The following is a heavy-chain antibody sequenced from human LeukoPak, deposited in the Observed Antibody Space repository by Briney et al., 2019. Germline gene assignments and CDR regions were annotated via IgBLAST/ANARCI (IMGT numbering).Heavy chain of an antibody. CDR3: ASSHDSSGDD. CDR2: IKYDGTHK. V-gene: IGHV3-7*01. D-gene: IGHD3-22*01. J-gene: IGHJ4*02. CDR1: GISFSSYW. Sequence: GGSLRLSCVASGISFSSYWMAWVRQAPGKGLEGVANIKYDGTHKFYADSVEGRFTISRDNAKNSLFLEMNSLRADDTAVYFCASSHDSSGDDWGQGTLVTVSS.